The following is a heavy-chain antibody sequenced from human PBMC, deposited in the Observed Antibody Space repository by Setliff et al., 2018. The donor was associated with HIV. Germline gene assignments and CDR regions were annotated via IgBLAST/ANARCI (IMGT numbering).Heavy chain of an antibody. J-gene: IGHJ5*01. CDR2: IYYSGRTSHSGST. V-gene: IGHV4-30-4*08. CDR3: ARENGWLFGWFDP. D-gene: IGHD3-22*01. CDR1: GDSITSGGYS. Sequence: SETLSLTCTVSGDSITSGGYSWTWIRQPPGKALEWVGYIYYSGRTSHSGSTYYNPSVASRITISGDTSKNQFSLKLTSVTAADTAIYYCARENGWLFGWFDPWGQGTMVTVSS.